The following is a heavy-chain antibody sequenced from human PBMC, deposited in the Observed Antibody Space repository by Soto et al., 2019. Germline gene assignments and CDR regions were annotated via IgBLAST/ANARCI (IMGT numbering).Heavy chain of an antibody. Sequence: ASVKVSCKASGYTFTSYGISWVRQAPGQGLEWMGWISAYNGNTNYAQKLQGRVAMTTDTSTSTAYMELRSLRSDDTAVYYCAIGITIFGVVAYGMDVWGQGTTVTVSS. CDR3: AIGITIFGVVAYGMDV. CDR2: ISAYNGNT. D-gene: IGHD3-3*01. V-gene: IGHV1-18*04. J-gene: IGHJ6*02. CDR1: GYTFTSYG.